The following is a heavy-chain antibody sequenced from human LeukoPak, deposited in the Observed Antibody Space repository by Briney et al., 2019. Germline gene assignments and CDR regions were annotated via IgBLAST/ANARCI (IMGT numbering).Heavy chain of an antibody. CDR3: AKDAGLVVVTATIDY. V-gene: IGHV3-11*01. Sequence: GGSLRLSCAASGFTFSDYYMSWIRQAPGKGLEWASYISSSGSTIYYADSVKGRFTISRDNAKNSLYLQMNSLRAEDTAVYYCAKDAGLVVVTATIDYWGQGTLVTVSS. CDR1: GFTFSDYY. CDR2: ISSSGSTI. D-gene: IGHD2-21*02. J-gene: IGHJ4*02.